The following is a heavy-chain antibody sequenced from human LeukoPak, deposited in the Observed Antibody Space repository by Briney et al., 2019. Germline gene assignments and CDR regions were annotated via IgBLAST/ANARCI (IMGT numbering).Heavy chain of an antibody. V-gene: IGHV3-48*04. CDR2: ISSSSSTI. J-gene: IGHJ3*02. CDR3: ARSVGGSSGWSTRDAFDI. CDR1: GFTFSSYS. D-gene: IGHD6-19*01. Sequence: GGSLRLSCAASGFTFSSYSMNWVRQAPGKGLEWVSYISSSSSTIYYADSVKGRFTISRDNAKNSLYLQMNSLRAEDTAVYYCARSVGGSSGWSTRDAFDIWGQGTMVTVSS.